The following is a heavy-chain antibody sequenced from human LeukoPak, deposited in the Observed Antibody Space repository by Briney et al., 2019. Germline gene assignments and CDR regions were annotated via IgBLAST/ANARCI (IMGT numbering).Heavy chain of an antibody. CDR1: GYAFTGYY. CDR2: INPNSGGT. J-gene: IGHJ3*02. Sequence: GASVKVSCKASGYAFTGYYMQWVRKAPGQGLEWMGRINPNSGGTNYAQKFQGRVTMTTDTSISTAYMELRRLRSDDTAVYYCARAEETGGSGSYSRGNAFDIWGQGTMVTVSS. D-gene: IGHD3-10*01. CDR3: ARAEETGGSGSYSRGNAFDI. V-gene: IGHV1-2*06.